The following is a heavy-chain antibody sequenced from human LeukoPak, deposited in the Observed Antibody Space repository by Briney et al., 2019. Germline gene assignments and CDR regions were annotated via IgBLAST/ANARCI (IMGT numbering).Heavy chain of an antibody. CDR3: VRDLGVDTSMIFFDY. D-gene: IGHD5-18*01. V-gene: IGHV1-18*01. J-gene: IGHJ4*02. CDR1: GYTFTSFG. Sequence: GASVKVSCKASGYTFTSFGINWVRQALGQGLEWMGWISAYNGNTNYVQKFQGRVTMTTDISTSTAYMELRSLRSDDTAVFYCVRDLGVDTSMIFFDYWGQGTLVTVSS. CDR2: ISAYNGNT.